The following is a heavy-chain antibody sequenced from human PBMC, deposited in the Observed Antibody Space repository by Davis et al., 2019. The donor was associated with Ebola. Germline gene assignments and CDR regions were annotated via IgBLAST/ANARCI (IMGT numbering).Heavy chain of an antibody. J-gene: IGHJ5*02. CDR3: ARAYSSSTNWFDP. CDR2: ISSSSSYT. D-gene: IGHD6-6*01. V-gene: IGHV3-11*06. Sequence: PGGSLRLSCAASGFTFSDYYMSWIRQAPGKGLEWVSYISSSSSYTNYADSVKGRFTISRDNAKNSLYLQMNSLRAEDTAVYYCARAYSSSTNWFDPWGQGTLVTVSS. CDR1: GFTFSDYY.